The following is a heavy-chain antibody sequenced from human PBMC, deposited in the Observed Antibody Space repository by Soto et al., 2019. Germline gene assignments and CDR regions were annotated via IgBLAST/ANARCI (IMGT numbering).Heavy chain of an antibody. CDR2: VSNDGSNK. V-gene: IGHV3-30*18. CDR1: EFTFSSYA. Sequence: QVQLVESGGGVVQPGESLRLSCAASEFTFSSYAMHWVRQAPGKGLEWVAVVSNDGSNKYYADSVKGRFTISRDNSKSTLNLQMNSLRAEDTAVYYCAKDQSTNSRSYHALDVWGQGTTVTVSS. J-gene: IGHJ6*02. D-gene: IGHD2-8*01. CDR3: AKDQSTNSRSYHALDV.